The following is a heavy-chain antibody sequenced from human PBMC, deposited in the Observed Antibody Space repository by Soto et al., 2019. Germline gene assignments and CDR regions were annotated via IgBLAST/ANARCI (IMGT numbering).Heavy chain of an antibody. CDR1: GDSISVGYY. Sequence: QVQLQESGPGLVKPSQTLSLTCTVSGDSISVGYYWSWIRQHPGKGLEWIGYVSPSGTTYYNPSLKSRVSIPTATSKTQSSLEVSSVTAADTAVYYCARDRGSYGMDVWGQGTTVTVSS. CDR3: ARDRGSYGMDV. J-gene: IGHJ6*02. V-gene: IGHV4-31*03. CDR2: VSPSGTT.